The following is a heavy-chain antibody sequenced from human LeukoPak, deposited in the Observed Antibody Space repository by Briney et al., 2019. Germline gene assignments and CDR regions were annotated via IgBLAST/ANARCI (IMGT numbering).Heavy chain of an antibody. CDR2: ISGSGGST. CDR1: GFTFSSYA. V-gene: IGHV3-23*01. D-gene: IGHD3-22*01. Sequence: PGGSLRLSCAASGFTFSSYAMSWVRQAPGKGLEWVSAISGSGGSTYYADSVKGRFTISRDNSKSTLYLQMNSLRAEDTAVYYCARDRVTMIVVVTPHYYYGMDVWGQGTTVTVSS. J-gene: IGHJ6*02. CDR3: ARDRVTMIVVVTPHYYYGMDV.